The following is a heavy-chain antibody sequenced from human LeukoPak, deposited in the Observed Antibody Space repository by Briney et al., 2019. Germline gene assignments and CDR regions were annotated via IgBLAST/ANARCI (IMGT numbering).Heavy chain of an antibody. J-gene: IGHJ4*02. D-gene: IGHD5-24*01. CDR2: IYNSGNT. CDR1: GGSISSYY. V-gene: IGHV4-59*01. Sequence: SETLSLTCSVSGGSISSYYWSWIRQSPENGLEWIGYIYNSGNTNYNLFLKSRVTISADTSKNQFSLKLTSVTAADTAVYYCARYRGTYGYYFDYWGQGKLVIVSS. CDR3: ARYRGTYGYYFDY.